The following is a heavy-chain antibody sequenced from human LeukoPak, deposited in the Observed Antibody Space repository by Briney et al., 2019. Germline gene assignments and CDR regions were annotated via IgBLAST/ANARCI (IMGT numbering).Heavy chain of an antibody. J-gene: IGHJ4*02. CDR3: ARDGYDFWSGYYALDY. D-gene: IGHD3-3*01. CDR2: ISSSGSTI. CDR1: GFTFSSYE. Sequence: GGSLRLSCAASGFTFSSYEMNWVRQAPGKGLEWVSYISSSGSTIYYADSVKGRFTISRDNAKNSLYLQMNSLRAEDTAVYYCARDGYDFWSGYYALDYWGQGTLVTVSS. V-gene: IGHV3-48*03.